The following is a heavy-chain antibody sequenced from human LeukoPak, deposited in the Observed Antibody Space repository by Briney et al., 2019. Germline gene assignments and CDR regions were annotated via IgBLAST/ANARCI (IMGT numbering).Heavy chain of an antibody. Sequence: GGSLRLSCAASGFTFSSYSMNWVRQAPGKGLEWVSSISTIIRYIYYADSVKGRFTISRDNAKNSLYLQMNSLRAEDTAVYYCARCVQWLAAYYYYGMDVWGQGTTVTVSS. CDR2: ISTIIRYI. CDR3: ARCVQWLAAYYYYGMDV. D-gene: IGHD6-19*01. J-gene: IGHJ6*02. V-gene: IGHV3-21*01. CDR1: GFTFSSYS.